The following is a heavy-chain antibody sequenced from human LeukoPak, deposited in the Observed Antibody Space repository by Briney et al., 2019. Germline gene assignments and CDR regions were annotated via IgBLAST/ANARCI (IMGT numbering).Heavy chain of an antibody. V-gene: IGHV3-23*01. D-gene: IGHD3-10*01. CDR1: GFTFSSYA. J-gene: IGHJ4*02. CDR3: AKDRVPYYYGSGRTTEFDY. Sequence: GGSLRLSCAASGFTFSSYAMSWVRQAPGKGLEWVSAIGGSGGSTYYADSVKGRFTISRDNSKNTLYLQMNSLRAEDTAVYYCAKDRVPYYYGSGRTTEFDYWGQGTLVTVSS. CDR2: IGGSGGST.